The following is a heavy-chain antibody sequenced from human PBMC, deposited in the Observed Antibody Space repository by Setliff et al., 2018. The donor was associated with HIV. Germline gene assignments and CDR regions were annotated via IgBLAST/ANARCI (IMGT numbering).Heavy chain of an antibody. Sequence: ASVMVSCKASGYSFTGHYIHWVRQAPGQGLEWLGRIDPNSGGTKYAQKFQGRVTMTRDTSTSTVYMELSSLRSEDTAVYYCARDPAPSSSASYFQHWGQGTPVTVSS. V-gene: IGHV1-2*06. D-gene: IGHD6-6*01. CDR3: ARDPAPSSSASYFQH. J-gene: IGHJ1*01. CDR1: GYSFTGHY. CDR2: IDPNSGGT.